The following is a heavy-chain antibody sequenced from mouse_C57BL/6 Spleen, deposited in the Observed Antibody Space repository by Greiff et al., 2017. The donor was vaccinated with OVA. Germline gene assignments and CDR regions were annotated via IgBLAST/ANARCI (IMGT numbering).Heavy chain of an antibody. CDR3: TRRGTTVVATGDY. D-gene: IGHD1-1*01. Sequence: VKLQESGAELVRPGASVTLSCKASGYTFTDYEMHWVKQTPVHGLEWIGAIDPETGGTAYNQKFKGKAILTADKSSSTAYMELRSLTSEDSAVYYCTRRGTTVVATGDYWGQGTTLTVSS. V-gene: IGHV1-15*01. CDR2: IDPETGGT. CDR1: GYTFTDYE. J-gene: IGHJ2*01.